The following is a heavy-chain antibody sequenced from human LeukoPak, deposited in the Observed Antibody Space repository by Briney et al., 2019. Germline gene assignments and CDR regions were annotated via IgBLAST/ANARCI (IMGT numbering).Heavy chain of an antibody. CDR2: IYYSGST. D-gene: IGHD3-9*01. V-gene: IGHV4-59*01. CDR3: SRRMTDYDILTGYSLPHFDY. CDR1: GGSISSYY. J-gene: IGHJ4*02. Sequence: PSETLSLTCTVSGGSISSYYWSWIRQPPGKGLEWIGYIYYSGSTNYNPSLKSRVTISVDTSKNQFSLKLSSVTAADTAVYYFSRRMTDYDILTGYSLPHFDYWGQGTLVTVSS.